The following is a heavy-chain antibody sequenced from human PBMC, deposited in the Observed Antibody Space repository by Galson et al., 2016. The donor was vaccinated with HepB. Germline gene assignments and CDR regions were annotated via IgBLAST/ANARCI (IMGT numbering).Heavy chain of an antibody. Sequence: SVKVSCKASGYTFTGYYMHWVRQAPGQGLEWMGWINPNSGGTNYAQKFQGRVTMTRDTSTSTAYMELSRLRSDDTAVYYCARVTVGGLYFQQWGQGTLVIVSS. CDR1: GYTFTGYY. D-gene: IGHD4-23*01. CDR3: ARVTVGGLYFQQ. J-gene: IGHJ1*01. V-gene: IGHV1-2*02. CDR2: INPNSGGT.